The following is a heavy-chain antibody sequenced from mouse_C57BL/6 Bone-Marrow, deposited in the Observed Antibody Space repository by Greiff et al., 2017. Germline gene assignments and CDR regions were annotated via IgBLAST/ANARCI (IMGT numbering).Heavy chain of an antibody. CDR1: GFNIKDDY. V-gene: IGHV14-4*01. CDR2: IDPENGAT. CDR3: TLIYYDYDPAWFAY. J-gene: IGHJ3*01. Sequence: VQLQQSGAELVRPGASVKLSCTASGFNIKDDYMHWVKQRPEQGLEWIGWIDPENGATEYAPKFQGKATITADTSSNTAYLQLSSLTSEDTAVYYCTLIYYDYDPAWFAYWGQGTLVTVSA. D-gene: IGHD2-4*01.